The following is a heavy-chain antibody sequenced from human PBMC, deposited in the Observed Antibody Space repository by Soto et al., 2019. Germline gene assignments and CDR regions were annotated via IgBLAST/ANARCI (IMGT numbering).Heavy chain of an antibody. CDR2: IYRSGTT. Sequence: PGGSLRLSCAASGFTFSGYYWGWIRQSPGKGLEWIASIYRSGTTSYNPSLKSRVTISVDPSKNQFSLMLTAVTAADTAVYYCARTHSGSYYSVFNYWGRGSLVTVSS. D-gene: IGHD1-26*01. CDR1: GFTFSGYY. J-gene: IGHJ4*02. CDR3: ARTHSGSYYSVFNY. V-gene: IGHV4-38-2*01.